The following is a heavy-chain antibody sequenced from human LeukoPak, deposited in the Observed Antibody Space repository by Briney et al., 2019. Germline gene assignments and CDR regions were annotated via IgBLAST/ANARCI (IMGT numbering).Heavy chain of an antibody. CDR3: AKVPDYYYGSGTYPNYFDY. V-gene: IGHV3-23*01. D-gene: IGHD3-10*01. CDR1: GFTFSSYA. Sequence: PGRSLRLSCAASGFTFSSYAMSWVRQAPGKGLEWVSALSGSGGSTYYADSVKGRFTISRDNSKNTLFLQMNSLRAEDTAVYYCAKVPDYYYGSGTYPNYFDYWGQGTLVSVSS. J-gene: IGHJ4*02. CDR2: LSGSGGST.